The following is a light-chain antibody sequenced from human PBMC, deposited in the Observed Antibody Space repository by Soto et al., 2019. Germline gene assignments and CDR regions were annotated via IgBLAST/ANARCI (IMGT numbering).Light chain of an antibody. V-gene: IGKV3-20*01. CDR3: QQYGSSPYT. Sequence: EIEMTQSPATLCVSPGEGATLSCRANQSVRSNLAWYQQKTGQAPRLLIYGASSRATGIPDRFSGSGSGTDFTLTISRLEPEDFAVYYCQQYGSSPYTFGQGTKVDIK. CDR1: QSVRSN. CDR2: GAS. J-gene: IGKJ2*01.